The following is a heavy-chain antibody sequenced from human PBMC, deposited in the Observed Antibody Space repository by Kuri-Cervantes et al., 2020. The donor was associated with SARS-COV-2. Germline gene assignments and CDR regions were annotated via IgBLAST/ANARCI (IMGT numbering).Heavy chain of an antibody. D-gene: IGHD3-10*01. CDR3: AKDRGGSGSHR. CDR1: GFTFSSYA. CDR2: ISYDGSNK. J-gene: IGHJ4*02. V-gene: IGHV3-30*07. Sequence: GSLRLSCAASGFTFSSYAMHWVRQAPGKGLEWVAVISYDGSNKYYADSVKGRFTISRDNSKNTLYLQMNSLRAEDTAVYYCAKDRGGSGSHRGGQGTLVTVSS.